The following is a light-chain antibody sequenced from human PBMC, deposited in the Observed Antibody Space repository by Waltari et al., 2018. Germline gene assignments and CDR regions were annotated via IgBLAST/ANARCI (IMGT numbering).Light chain of an antibody. CDR2: YAS. Sequence: DIVMTQSPDSLAVALGGGATTNGTSTQRLLSSPNNKNYLAWYQQKPGQPPPLLLYYASTREFGVPDRFTGSGSGTDFTLTISSLEADDVAVYYCQQYYTSPQYTFGQGTKLEIK. CDR1: QRLLSSPNNKNY. CDR3: QQYYTSPQYT. J-gene: IGKJ2*01. V-gene: IGKV4-1*01.